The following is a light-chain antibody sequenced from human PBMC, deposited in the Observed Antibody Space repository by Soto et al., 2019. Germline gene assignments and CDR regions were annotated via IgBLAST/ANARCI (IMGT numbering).Light chain of an antibody. V-gene: IGLV2-14*01. CDR1: SSDVGGYNY. Sequence: QCVLTQPASVSGSAGQSITISCTATSSDVGGYNYVSWYQQHPGKAPKLMIYDVSNRPSGVSNRFSGSKSGNTASLTISGLQAEDEADYYCSSHTSSGTVFGGGTKVTVL. CDR3: SSHTSSGTV. CDR2: DVS. J-gene: IGLJ2*01.